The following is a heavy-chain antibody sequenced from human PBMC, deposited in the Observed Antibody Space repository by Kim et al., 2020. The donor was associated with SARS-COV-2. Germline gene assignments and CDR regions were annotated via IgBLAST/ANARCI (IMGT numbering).Heavy chain of an antibody. V-gene: IGHV4-4*02. Sequence: SETLSLTCAVSGGSISSSNWWSWVRQPPGKGLEWIGEIYHSGSTNYNPSLKSRVTISVDKSKNQFSLKLSSVTAADTAVYYCAKSIEYSSSWYSGMDVWGQGTTVTVSS. CDR1: GGSISSSNW. CDR3: AKSIEYSSSWYSGMDV. J-gene: IGHJ6*02. CDR2: IYHSGST. D-gene: IGHD6-13*01.